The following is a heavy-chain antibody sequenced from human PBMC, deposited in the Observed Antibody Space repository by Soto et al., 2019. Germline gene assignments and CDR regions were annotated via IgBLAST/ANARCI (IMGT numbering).Heavy chain of an antibody. CDR2: IYYSGST. J-gene: IGHJ5*02. Sequence: PSETLSLTCTVSGGSISSSSYYWGWIRQPPGKGLEWIGSIYYSGSTYYNPSLESRVTISVDTSKNQFSLKLSSVTAADTAVYYCARGGGKSNWFDPWGQGTLVTVSS. CDR1: GGSISSSSYY. CDR3: ARGGGKSNWFDP. D-gene: IGHD2-15*01. V-gene: IGHV4-39*01.